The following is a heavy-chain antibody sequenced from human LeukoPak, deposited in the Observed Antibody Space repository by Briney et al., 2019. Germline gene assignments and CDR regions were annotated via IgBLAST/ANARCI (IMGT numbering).Heavy chain of an antibody. Sequence: GGSLRLSCAASGFSFSYYWMTWVRQAPGKGLEWVANIGEDGSEKDYVDSVKGRFTISRDNAKNSVYLQVNSLRVEDTAVYYCARVWVIAAGTDYGDFPDYWGQGALVTVSS. CDR1: GFSFSYYW. D-gene: IGHD4-17*01. J-gene: IGHJ4*02. CDR3: ARVWVIAAGTDYGDFPDY. V-gene: IGHV3-7*01. CDR2: IGEDGSEK.